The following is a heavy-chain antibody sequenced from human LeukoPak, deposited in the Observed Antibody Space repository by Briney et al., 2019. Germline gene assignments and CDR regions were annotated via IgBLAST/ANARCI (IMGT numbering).Heavy chain of an antibody. Sequence: SETLSLTCTVSGGSISSYHWSWIRQPPGKGLEWIGYIYYSGSTNYNPSLKSRVTISVDTSKNQFSLKLSSVTAADTAVYYCARGFAPGDYGDYVDWFDPWGQGTLVTVSS. V-gene: IGHV4-59*01. CDR1: GGSISSYH. CDR2: IYYSGST. J-gene: IGHJ5*02. D-gene: IGHD4-17*01. CDR3: ARGFAPGDYGDYVDWFDP.